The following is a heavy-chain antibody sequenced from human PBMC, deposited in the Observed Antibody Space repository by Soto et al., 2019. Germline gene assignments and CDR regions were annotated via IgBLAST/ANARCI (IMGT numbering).Heavy chain of an antibody. J-gene: IGHJ3*01. Sequence: QLQLQGSGRGLVKPSETLSLTCTVSGDSISDNYYYWGWIRQPPGKGLAWIGSVYYSGSAYFNPSLTSRVTISVDTSNDQFSLNLSSVTAADTAVYYCARLSAFSRGSYSTLDVWGQGTVVTVSS. V-gene: IGHV4-39*01. CDR1: GDSISDNYYY. D-gene: IGHD3-3*01. CDR3: ARLSAFSRGSYSTLDV. CDR2: VYYSGSA.